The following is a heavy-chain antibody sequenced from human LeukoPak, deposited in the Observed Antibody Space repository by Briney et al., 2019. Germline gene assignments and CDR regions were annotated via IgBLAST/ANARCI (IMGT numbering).Heavy chain of an antibody. CDR3: ARGGRQWLVIDY. J-gene: IGHJ4*02. CDR1: GGSFSGYY. Sequence: SGTLSLTCAVYGGSFSGYYWSWVRETPGKGLEWIGEINHSGSTNHNPSLKSRVPIPVDTSKNQFSLKLSSVTAADTGVYYCARGGRQWLVIDYWGQGTLVTVSS. V-gene: IGHV4-34*01. D-gene: IGHD6-19*01. CDR2: INHSGST.